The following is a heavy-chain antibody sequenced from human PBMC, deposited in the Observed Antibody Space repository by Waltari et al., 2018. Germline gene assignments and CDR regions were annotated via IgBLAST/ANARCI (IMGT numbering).Heavy chain of an antibody. J-gene: IGHJ4*02. CDR1: GFTFSSYG. D-gene: IGHD6-13*01. V-gene: IGHV3-33*06. CDR3: AKWGYSSSWCFDY. CDR2: IWYDGSNK. Sequence: QVQLVESGGGVVQPGRSLRLSCAASGFTFSSYGMHWVRQAPGKGLEWVAVIWYDGSNKYYAYSVKGRFTISRDNSKNTLYLQMNSLRAEDTAVYYCAKWGYSSSWCFDYWGQGTLVTVSS.